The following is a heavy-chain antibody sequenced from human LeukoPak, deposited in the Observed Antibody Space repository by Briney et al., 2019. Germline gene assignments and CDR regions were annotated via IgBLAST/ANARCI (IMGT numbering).Heavy chain of an antibody. D-gene: IGHD4-17*01. Sequence: GGSLRLSCAASGFTFSSYDMHWVRQGSGKGLEWVSAIGTGGDTYYADSVKGRFTIPRENAKNSLYLQMNSLRAGDTAVYYCAREMTTVTYDTFDIWGQGTMVTVSS. CDR2: IGTGGDT. CDR1: GFTFSSYD. CDR3: AREMTTVTYDTFDI. J-gene: IGHJ3*02. V-gene: IGHV3-13*01.